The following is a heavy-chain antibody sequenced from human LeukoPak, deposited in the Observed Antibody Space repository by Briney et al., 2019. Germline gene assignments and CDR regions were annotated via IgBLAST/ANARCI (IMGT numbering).Heavy chain of an antibody. CDR3: ARVEYSGWNLEY. Sequence: PGGSLRLSCAASGFTFRSYWMSWVRQAPGKGLEWVAYINQSGSVQYYMDSVKGRFTISRDDAKNSLYVQMNSLRDEDTAVYYCARVEYSGWNLEYWGPGTLVTVSS. V-gene: IGHV3-7*01. CDR2: INQSGSVQ. CDR1: GFTFRSYW. D-gene: IGHD5-12*01. J-gene: IGHJ4*03.